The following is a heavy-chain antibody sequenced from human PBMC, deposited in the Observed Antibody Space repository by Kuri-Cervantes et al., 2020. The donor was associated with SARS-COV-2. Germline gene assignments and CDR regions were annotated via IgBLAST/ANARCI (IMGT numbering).Heavy chain of an antibody. D-gene: IGHD6-13*01. CDR2: IYSGGGT. CDR1: GFTVSINY. CDR3: AEKSGAAGYYDY. Sequence: GESLKISCAASGFTVSINYMNWVRQAPGKGLEWVSVIYSGGGTYYADSVKGRFTISRDNSKNTLYLQMNSLRAEDTAVYYCAEKSGAAGYYDYWGQGTLVTVSS. J-gene: IGHJ4*02. V-gene: IGHV3-53*01.